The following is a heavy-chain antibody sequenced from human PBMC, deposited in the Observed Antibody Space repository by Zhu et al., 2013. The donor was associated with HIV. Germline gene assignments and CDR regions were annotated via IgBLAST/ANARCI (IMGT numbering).Heavy chain of an antibody. CDR1: GGSFSGYY. Sequence: QVQLQESGPGLVKPSGTLSLTCAVYGGSFSGYYWSWIRQPPGKGLEWIGEINHSGSTNYNPSLKSRVTISVDTSKNQFSLKLSSVTAADTAVYYCARVPTAAAGTGAFDIWGQGTMVTVSS. D-gene: IGHD6-13*01. V-gene: IGHV4-34*01. J-gene: IGHJ3*02. CDR3: ARVPTAAAGTGAFDI. CDR2: INHSGST.